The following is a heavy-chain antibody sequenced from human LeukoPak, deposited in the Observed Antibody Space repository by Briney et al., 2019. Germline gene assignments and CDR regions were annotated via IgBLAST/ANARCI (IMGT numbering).Heavy chain of an antibody. Sequence: TSETLSLTCTVSGGSISSSPYFWGWIRQPPGKGLEWISSIYYSGTTYYNPSLKSRVTISVDTSKNQFSLMLSSVTAADTAVYYCSRHDYDGVQNYYSYYMDVWGKGTTVTVS. CDR1: GGSISSSPYF. D-gene: IGHD4-17*01. CDR3: SRHDYDGVQNYYSYYMDV. CDR2: IYYSGTT. J-gene: IGHJ6*03. V-gene: IGHV4-39*01.